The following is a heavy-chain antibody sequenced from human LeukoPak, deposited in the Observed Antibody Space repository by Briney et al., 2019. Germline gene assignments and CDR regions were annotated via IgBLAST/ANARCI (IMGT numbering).Heavy chain of an antibody. D-gene: IGHD5-12*01. CDR2: INPNSGGT. J-gene: IGHJ3*02. V-gene: IGHV1-2*02. Sequence: GASVKVSCKASGYTFTGHYMHWVRQAPGQGLEWMGWINPNSGGTNYAQKFQGRVTMTRDTSISTAYMELSRLRSDDTAVYYCAREAYSGYGKGDGDIWGQGTMVTVSS. CDR3: AREAYSGYGKGDGDI. CDR1: GYTFTGHY.